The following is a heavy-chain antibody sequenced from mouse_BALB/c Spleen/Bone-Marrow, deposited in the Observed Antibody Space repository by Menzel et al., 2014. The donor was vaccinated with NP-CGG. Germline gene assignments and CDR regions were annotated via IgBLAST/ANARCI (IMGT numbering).Heavy chain of an antibody. J-gene: IGHJ4*01. CDR3: ERYGSYVGDTMDY. CDR1: GYSFSGYY. V-gene: IGHV1-34*02. D-gene: IGHD1-1*02. Sequence: VQLQQSGPDLVKPGASVKISCKASGYSFSGYYMHWVKQSHGKSLEWIGRVHPNNGGTSYNQKFKGKATLNVDMSSSTANVDVRSMRPEDSAVSYCERYGSYVGDTMDYWGQGTSVTVSS. CDR2: VHPNNGGT.